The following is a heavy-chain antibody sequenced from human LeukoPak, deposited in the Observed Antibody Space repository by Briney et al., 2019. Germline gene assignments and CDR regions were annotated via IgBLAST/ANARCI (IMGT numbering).Heavy chain of an antibody. Sequence: PGGSVRLSCSAWGFTFRKCAMHGVRQAPGRGREYVSVISTDGVYRYYTDSMKDRLIISRDNSKSTLYLQMTSLRADDTAVYYCVKGSSNSLSGYFDYWGQGTLVTVSS. CDR2: ISTDGVYR. D-gene: IGHD1-1*01. CDR3: VKGSSNSLSGYFDY. CDR1: GFTFRKCA. V-gene: IGHV3-64D*08. J-gene: IGHJ4*02.